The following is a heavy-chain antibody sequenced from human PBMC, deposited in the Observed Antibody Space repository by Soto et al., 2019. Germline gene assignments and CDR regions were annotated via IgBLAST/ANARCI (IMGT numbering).Heavy chain of an antibody. Sequence: SETLSLTCAVYGGSFSAYYWSWVRQPPGKGLEWIGEIIHSESTKYNPSLKSRVNISVTTSKNQFSLKLSSVTAADTAVYYCARQRPTDGRWEFANYYGMDVWGQGTPVTVSS. CDR1: GGSFSAYY. J-gene: IGHJ6*02. V-gene: IGHV4-34*12. CDR3: ARQRPTDGRWEFANYYGMDV. CDR2: IIHSEST. D-gene: IGHD1-26*01.